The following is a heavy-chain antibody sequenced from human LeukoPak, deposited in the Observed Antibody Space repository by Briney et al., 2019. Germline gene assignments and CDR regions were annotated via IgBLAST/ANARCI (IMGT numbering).Heavy chain of an antibody. CDR2: INPNSGNT. V-gene: IGHV1-8*02. D-gene: IGHD3-3*01. CDR3: ARGGSSYYDFWSGYYYFDY. J-gene: IGHJ4*02. CDR1: GYTFTGDY. Sequence: ASVKVSCKASGYTFTGDYMHWVRQGPGQGLERRGWINPNSGNTGYAQKFQGRVTMTRNTSISTAYMELSSLRSEDTAVYYCARGGSSYYDFWSGYYYFDYWGQGTLVTVSS.